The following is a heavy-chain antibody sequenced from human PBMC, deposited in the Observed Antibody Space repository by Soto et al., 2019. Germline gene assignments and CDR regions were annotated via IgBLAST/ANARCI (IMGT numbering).Heavy chain of an antibody. CDR2: IIPIFGTA. CDR3: ARGGLNSGYSYGFYFYYYGMDV. J-gene: IGHJ6*02. D-gene: IGHD5-18*01. Sequence: SVKVSCKASGGTFSSYAISWVRQAPGQGLAWMGGIIPIFGTANYAQKFQGRVTITADESTSTAYMELSSLRAEDTAVYYCARGGLNSGYSYGFYFYYYGMDVWGQGTTVTVSS. V-gene: IGHV1-69*13. CDR1: GGTFSSYA.